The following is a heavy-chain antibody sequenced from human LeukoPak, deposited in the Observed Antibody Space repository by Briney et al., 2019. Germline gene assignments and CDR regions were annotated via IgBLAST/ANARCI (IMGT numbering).Heavy chain of an antibody. D-gene: IGHD6-13*01. CDR2: LSSDGSNT. Sequence: PGGSLRLSCAASGFSLSDYWMYWVRQDPGKGLVCVSRLSSDGSNTRYADSVKGRFTISRDNSKNTLYLQMNSLRAEDTAVYYCARPQFSSSWYEGIDYWGQGNLVTVSS. V-gene: IGHV3-74*01. CDR1: GFSLSDYW. CDR3: ARPQFSSSWYEGIDY. J-gene: IGHJ4*02.